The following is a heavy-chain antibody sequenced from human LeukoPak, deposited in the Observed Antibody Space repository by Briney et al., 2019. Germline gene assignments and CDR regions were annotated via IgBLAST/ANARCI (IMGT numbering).Heavy chain of an antibody. D-gene: IGHD6-19*01. J-gene: IGHJ4*02. CDR1: GFSVSVFW. CDR2: INEDGSDK. Sequence: GGSLRLSCAVSGFSVSVFWMSWVRQAPGKGLEWVANINEDGSDKFYADSVKGRFTISRDNAKNSLYLQMNSLRAEDTAVYYCAVDSGGWYKGYWGQGALVTVSS. CDR3: AVDSGGWYKGY. V-gene: IGHV3-7*01.